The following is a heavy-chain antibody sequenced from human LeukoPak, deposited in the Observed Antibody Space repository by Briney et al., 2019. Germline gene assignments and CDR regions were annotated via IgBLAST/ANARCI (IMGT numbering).Heavy chain of an antibody. Sequence: GGSLRLSCAASGFTFSSYSMNWVRQAPGKGLEWVSSISSSSSYIYYADSMKGRFTISRDNAKNSLYLQMNSLRAEDTAVYYCARSSRIAAAIWYNWFDPWGQGTLVTVSS. CDR3: ARSSRIAAAIWYNWFDP. CDR1: GFTFSSYS. J-gene: IGHJ5*02. D-gene: IGHD6-13*01. V-gene: IGHV3-21*01. CDR2: ISSSSSYI.